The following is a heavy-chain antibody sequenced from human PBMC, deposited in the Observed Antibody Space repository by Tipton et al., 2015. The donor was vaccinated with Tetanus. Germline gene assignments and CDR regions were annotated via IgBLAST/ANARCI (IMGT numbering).Heavy chain of an antibody. CDR2: INPKNGGT. V-gene: IGHV1-2*06. D-gene: IGHD3-10*01. CDR3: ARDVRVAQSDAFDI. CDR1: GYPFTGYY. J-gene: IGHJ3*02. Sequence: QLVQSGAEMKKPGASVKVSCKASGYPFTGYYMHWVRQAPGQGLEWMGRINPKNGGTNRAQKFRGRVTMTRDTSINTVYMELSRLTSDDTAVYYCARDVRVAQSDAFDIWGQGTMVTVSS.